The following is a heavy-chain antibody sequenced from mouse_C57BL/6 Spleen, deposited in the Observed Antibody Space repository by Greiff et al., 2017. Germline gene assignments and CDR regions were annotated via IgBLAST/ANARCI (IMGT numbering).Heavy chain of an antibody. CDR1: GYTFTSYW. V-gene: IGHV1-55*01. J-gene: IGHJ2*01. Sequence: QVQLQQPGAELVKPGASVKMSCKASGYTFTSYWITWVKQRPGQGLEWIGDIYPGSGSTNYNEKFKSKATLTVDTSSSTAYMQLSSLTSEDSAVYYCARWGYDYDGFFDYWGQGTTLTVSS. CDR2: IYPGSGST. CDR3: ARWGYDYDGFFDY. D-gene: IGHD2-4*01.